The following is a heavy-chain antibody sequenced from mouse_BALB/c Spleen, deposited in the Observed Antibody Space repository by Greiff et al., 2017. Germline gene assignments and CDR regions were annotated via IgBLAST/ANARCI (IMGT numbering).Heavy chain of an antibody. CDR2: IWGGGST. V-gene: IGHV2-6-4*01. CDR1: GFSLSRYS. Sequence: VNVVESGPGLVAPSQSLSITCTVSGFSLSRYSVHWVRQPPGKGLEWLGLIWGGGSTDYNSALKSRLSISKDNSKSQVFLKMNSLQTDDTAMYYSARNGYDGQDFDYWGEGTTLTVSS. D-gene: IGHD2-2*01. J-gene: IGHJ2*01. CDR3: ARNGYDGQDFDY.